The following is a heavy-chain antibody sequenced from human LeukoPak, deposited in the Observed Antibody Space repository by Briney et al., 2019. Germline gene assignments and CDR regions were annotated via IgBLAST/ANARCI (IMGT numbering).Heavy chain of an antibody. D-gene: IGHD3-9*01. CDR3: ARDVAYYDILTGYYPNAPYNWFDP. CDR1: GFTFSSYS. Sequence: PGGSLRLSCAASGFTFSSYSMNWVRQAPGKGLEWVSSISSSSSYIYYADSVKGRFTISRDNAKNSLYLQMNSLRAEDTAVYYCARDVAYYDILTGYYPNAPYNWFDPWGQGTLVTVSS. CDR2: ISSSSSYI. V-gene: IGHV3-21*01. J-gene: IGHJ5*02.